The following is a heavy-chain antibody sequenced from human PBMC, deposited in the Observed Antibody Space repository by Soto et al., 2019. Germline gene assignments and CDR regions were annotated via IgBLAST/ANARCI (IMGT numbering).Heavy chain of an antibody. J-gene: IGHJ3*02. V-gene: IGHV1-8*01. CDR3: ARSSSSWYAHDAFDI. D-gene: IGHD6-13*01. Sequence: QVQLVQSGAEVKKPGASVKVSCKASGYTFTSYDINWVRQATGQGLEWMGWMNPNSGNTGYAQKFQGRVTMTRNTSISTAHMELSSLRSEDTAVYYCARSSSSWYAHDAFDIWGQGTMVTVSS. CDR1: GYTFTSYD. CDR2: MNPNSGNT.